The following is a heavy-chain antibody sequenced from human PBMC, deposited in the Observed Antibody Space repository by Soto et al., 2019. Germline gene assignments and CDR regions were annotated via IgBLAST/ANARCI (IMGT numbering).Heavy chain of an antibody. Sequence: QVQLVESGGGVVQPGRSLRLSCAASGFTFSSYGMHWVRQAPGKGLEWVAVISYDGSNKYYADSVKGRFTISRDNSKNTXYXKMNSLRAEDTAVYYCAKEGSDYDILTGSGYYGMDVWGQGTTVTVSS. D-gene: IGHD3-9*01. CDR1: GFTFSSYG. CDR3: AKEGSDYDILTGSGYYGMDV. CDR2: ISYDGSNK. J-gene: IGHJ6*02. V-gene: IGHV3-30*18.